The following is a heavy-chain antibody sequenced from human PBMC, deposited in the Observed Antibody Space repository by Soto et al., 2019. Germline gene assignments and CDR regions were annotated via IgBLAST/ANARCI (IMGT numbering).Heavy chain of an antibody. D-gene: IGHD3-3*01. CDR2: ISGSSSMI. CDR3: ANDFWSEYS. J-gene: IGHJ5*02. Sequence: GGSLRLSCAASGSTFSRYEMNWVRQAPGKGLEWVSYISGSSSMIYYADSVKGRFTISRDNAKNSLYPQMNSLRAEDTAVYYCANDFWSEYSWGQGTLVTVSS. CDR1: GSTFSRYE. V-gene: IGHV3-48*03.